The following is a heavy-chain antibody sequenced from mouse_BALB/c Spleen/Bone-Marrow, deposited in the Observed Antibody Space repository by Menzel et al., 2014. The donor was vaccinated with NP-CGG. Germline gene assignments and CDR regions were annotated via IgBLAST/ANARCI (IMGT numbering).Heavy chain of an antibody. D-gene: IGHD1-1*01. CDR2: ISSGSSTI. CDR3: ARSGSSSGYFDY. V-gene: IGHV5-17*02. Sequence: EVKVEESGGGLVQPGGSRKLSCAASGFTFSSFGMHWVRQAPEKGLEWVAYISSGSSTIYYADTVMGRFTISRDNPKNTLFLQMTSLRSEDTAMYYCARSGSSSGYFDYWGQGTTLTASS. J-gene: IGHJ2*01. CDR1: GFTFSSFG.